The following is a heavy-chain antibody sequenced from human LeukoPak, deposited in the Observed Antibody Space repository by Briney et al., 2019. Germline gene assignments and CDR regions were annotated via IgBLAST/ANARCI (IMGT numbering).Heavy chain of an antibody. J-gene: IGHJ6*02. V-gene: IGHV1-2*02. CDR3: ARSYLDFWSGYVSAMDV. CDR2: INPNSGGT. D-gene: IGHD3-3*02. CDR1: GYTFTDYY. Sequence: ASVTVSYMASGYTFTDYYMQWVRQAPGRGLEWMGWINPNSGGTNYAQKFQGRVTMTRDTSISTAYMELSRLRSDDTAVYYCARSYLDFWSGYVSAMDVWGQGTTVTVSS.